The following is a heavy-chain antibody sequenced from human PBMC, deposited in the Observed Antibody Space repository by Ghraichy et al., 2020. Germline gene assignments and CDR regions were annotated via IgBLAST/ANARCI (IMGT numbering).Heavy chain of an antibody. CDR1: GFSLRKSGTC. Sequence: SGPTLVKPRQTLTLTGTLSGFSLRKSGTCVAWIRQPPEKALEWLALIYWDGDKRYNPSLKSRLAITKDTSKNQVVLTMANMEPEDTATYHCAHLDCSGGNCQVLGYYFDPWGQGTLFTVST. CDR2: IYWDGDK. D-gene: IGHD2-15*01. V-gene: IGHV2-5*02. J-gene: IGHJ5*02. CDR3: AHLDCSGGNCQVLGYYFDP.